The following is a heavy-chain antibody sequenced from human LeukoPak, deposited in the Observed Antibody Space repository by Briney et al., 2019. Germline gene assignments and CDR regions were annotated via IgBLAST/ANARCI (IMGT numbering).Heavy chain of an antibody. CDR1: GFTFSSYG. J-gene: IGHJ4*02. Sequence: GGSLRLSCAASGFTFSSYGMHWVRQAPGKGLEWVAFIRYDGSNKYYADSVKGRFTISRDNSKNTLYLQMNSLRAEDTAVYYCAKGLVAGSGLFFDYWGQGTLVTVSS. CDR3: AKGLVAGSGLFFDY. V-gene: IGHV3-30*02. D-gene: IGHD6-19*01. CDR2: IRYDGSNK.